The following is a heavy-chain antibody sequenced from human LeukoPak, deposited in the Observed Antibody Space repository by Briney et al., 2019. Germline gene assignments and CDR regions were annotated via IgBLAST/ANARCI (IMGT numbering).Heavy chain of an antibody. CDR1: GYTFTSYY. Sequence: GASVKVSCKASGYTFTSYYMHWVRQAPGQGLEWMGIINPSGGRTNYAPKFQGRVTMTRDTATSTVYMELSSLRSDDTAVYYCARDLGGMTKNAFDMWGQGTMVTVSS. CDR2: INPSGGRT. D-gene: IGHD2-15*01. J-gene: IGHJ3*02. CDR3: ARDLGGMTKNAFDM. V-gene: IGHV1-46*01.